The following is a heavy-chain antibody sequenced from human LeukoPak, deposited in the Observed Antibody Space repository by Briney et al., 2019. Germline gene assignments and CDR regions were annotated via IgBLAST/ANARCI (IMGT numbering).Heavy chain of an antibody. V-gene: IGHV3-23*01. Sequence: PGGSLRLSCAASGFTFSTYAMAWVRQAPGKGPEWVSGISGSGVHTYYPDSVKGRVTISRDNSKNTLFLHMSSLRVEDTAVYYCAKALRTDGYNYEKVLDVGGQGTTVTVS. CDR3: AKALRTDGYNYEKVLDV. J-gene: IGHJ6*02. D-gene: IGHD5-24*01. CDR1: GFTFSTYA. CDR2: ISGSGVHT.